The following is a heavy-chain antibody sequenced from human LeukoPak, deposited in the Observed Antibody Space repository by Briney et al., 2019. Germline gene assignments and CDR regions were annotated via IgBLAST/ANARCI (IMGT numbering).Heavy chain of an antibody. Sequence: GGSLRLSCAASGFTFSSYAMSWVRQAPGKGLEWVSAISGSGGSTYYADSVKGRFTISRDNSKNTLYLQMNSLRAEDTAVYYCAKASEWELPPPSHFDYWGQGTLVTVSS. D-gene: IGHD1-26*01. CDR3: AKASEWELPPPSHFDY. CDR2: ISGSGGST. V-gene: IGHV3-23*01. J-gene: IGHJ4*02. CDR1: GFTFSSYA.